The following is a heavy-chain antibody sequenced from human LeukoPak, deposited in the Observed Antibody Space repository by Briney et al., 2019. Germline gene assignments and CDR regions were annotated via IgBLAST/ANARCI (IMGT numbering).Heavy chain of an antibody. Sequence: GGSLRLSCAASGFTFSSYEMNWVRQAPGKGLEWVSYISSSGSTIYYADSVKGRFTISRDNAKNSLYLQMNSLRADDTAIYYCAKGSPRTMESWGQGTLVTVSS. V-gene: IGHV3-48*03. CDR2: ISSSGSTI. J-gene: IGHJ4*02. CDR1: GFTFSSYE. D-gene: IGHD4/OR15-4a*01. CDR3: AKGSPRTMES.